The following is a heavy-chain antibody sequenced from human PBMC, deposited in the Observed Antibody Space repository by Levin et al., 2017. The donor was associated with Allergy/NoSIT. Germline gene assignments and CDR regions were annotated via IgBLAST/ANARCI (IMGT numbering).Heavy chain of an antibody. Sequence: GGSLRLSCVASGFTFTTYTMNWVRQAPGRGLEWVSSISSTSDYIFYADAVRGRFTISRDNAKNSLFLQMISLRGDDTAVYFCARYNPPGDFTGTKSLGYWGQGTLVTVSS. V-gene: IGHV3-21*01. CDR3: ARYNPPGDFTGTKSLGY. CDR1: GFTFTTYT. D-gene: IGHD1-7*01. J-gene: IGHJ4*02. CDR2: ISSTSDYI.